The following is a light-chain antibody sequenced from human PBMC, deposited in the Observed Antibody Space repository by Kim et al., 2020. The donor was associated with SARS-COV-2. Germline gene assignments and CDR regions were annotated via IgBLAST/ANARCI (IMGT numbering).Light chain of an antibody. J-gene: IGLJ3*02. V-gene: IGLV1-40*01. CDR3: QAYDSSLIGAL. CDR2: DTN. Sequence: TISCTGGRSNIGSGYDVHWYQHLPGAAPKLLIYDTNIRPSGVPDRFSGSKSGTSASLAITGLQAEDEADYYCQAYDSSLIGALFGGGTKLTVL. CDR1: RSNIGSGYD.